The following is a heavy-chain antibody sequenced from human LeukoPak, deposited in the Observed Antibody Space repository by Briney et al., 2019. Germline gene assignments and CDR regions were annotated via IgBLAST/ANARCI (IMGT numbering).Heavy chain of an antibody. CDR1: GFTFDDYA. CDR3: AHSYGYAFDY. D-gene: IGHD5-18*01. CDR2: ISWNSGSI. J-gene: IGHJ4*02. V-gene: IGHV3-9*01. Sequence: QPARSLTLSSEASGFTFDDYAMHWVRQAPGKGLEWVSGISWNSGSIGYADSVKGRFTISRDNAKNSLYLQMNSLRAEDTALYYCAHSYGYAFDYWGQGTLVTVSS.